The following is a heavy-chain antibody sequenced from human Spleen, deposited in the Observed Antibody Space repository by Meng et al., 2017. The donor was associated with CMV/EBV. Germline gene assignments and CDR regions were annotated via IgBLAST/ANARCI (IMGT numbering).Heavy chain of an antibody. V-gene: IGHV3-15*01. CDR2: IKSKTDGGTT. D-gene: IGHD2-8*01. Sequence: ASGFTFSNAWMSWVRQAPGKGLEWVGRIKSKTDGGTTDYAAPVKGRFTISRDDSKNTLYLQMNSLRAEDTAVYYCARPDNGRFFVDWGQGALVTVSS. CDR1: GFTFSNAW. CDR3: ARPDNGRFFVD. J-gene: IGHJ4*02.